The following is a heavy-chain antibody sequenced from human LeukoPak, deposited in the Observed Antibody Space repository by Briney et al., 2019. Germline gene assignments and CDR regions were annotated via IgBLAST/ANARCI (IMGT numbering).Heavy chain of an antibody. CDR2: ISGSGGST. J-gene: IGHJ4*02. CDR3: AKRHSSSWHEADY. Sequence: GSLSLSCAASGFPFSSYAMSWVRPAPGKGLEWVSAISGSGGSTYYADSVKGRFTISRDNSKNTLYLQMNSLRAEDTAVYYCAKRHSSSWHEADYWGQGTLVTVSS. D-gene: IGHD6-13*01. V-gene: IGHV3-23*01. CDR1: GFPFSSYA.